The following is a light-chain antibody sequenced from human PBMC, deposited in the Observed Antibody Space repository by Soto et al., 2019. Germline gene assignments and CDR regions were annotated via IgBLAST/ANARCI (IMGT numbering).Light chain of an antibody. CDR1: QSVSRY. J-gene: IGKJ5*01. Sequence: EIVLTQSPATLSLSPGESATLSCRASQSVSRYLAWYQLKPGQAPRLLIYDASNRATGIPARFSGSGSGTDFTLTISSREPEDFAVYYCQQRSNWPPTFGQGKRLEIK. V-gene: IGKV3-11*01. CDR3: QQRSNWPPT. CDR2: DAS.